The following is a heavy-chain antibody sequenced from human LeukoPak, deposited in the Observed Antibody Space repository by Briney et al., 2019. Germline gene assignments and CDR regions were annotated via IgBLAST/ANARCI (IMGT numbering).Heavy chain of an antibody. Sequence: GGSLRLSCAASGFTFSSYAMSWVRQAPGEGLEWVSAISGSGGSTYYADSVKGRFTISRDNSKNTLYLQMNSLRAEDTAVYYCAREGDGYNSPIDYWGQGTLVTVSS. V-gene: IGHV3-23*01. CDR1: GFTFSSYA. CDR3: AREGDGYNSPIDY. D-gene: IGHD5-24*01. J-gene: IGHJ4*02. CDR2: ISGSGGST.